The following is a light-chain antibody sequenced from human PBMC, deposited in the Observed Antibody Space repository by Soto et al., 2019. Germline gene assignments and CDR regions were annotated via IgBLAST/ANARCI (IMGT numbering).Light chain of an antibody. CDR1: QSVSSY. V-gene: IGKV3-11*01. CDR3: QQRSNWPVT. J-gene: IGKJ1*01. CDR2: DAS. Sequence: EIVLTQSPGTLSLSPGVRATLSCRASQSVSSYLAWYQQKPGQAPRLLIYDASTRATGISARFSGSGSGKDFTITISSLEPEDFAMYYCQQRSNWPVTFGQGTKVDVK.